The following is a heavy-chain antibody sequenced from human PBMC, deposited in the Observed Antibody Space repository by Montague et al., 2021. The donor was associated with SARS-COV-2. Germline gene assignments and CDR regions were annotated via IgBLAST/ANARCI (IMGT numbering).Heavy chain of an antibody. CDR1: GGSSKW. D-gene: IGHD3-9*01. CDR3: ARMYYHILTGYYYLDY. J-gene: IGHJ4*02. CDR2: IYHSGST. Sequence: SETLSLTCAVSGGSSKWWSWVRQPPGKGLEWIGEIYHSGSTNYNPSLKSRVTISVDKSKNQFSLKLSSVTAADTAVYYCARMYYHILTGYYYLDYWGQGTPVTVSS. V-gene: IGHV4-4*02.